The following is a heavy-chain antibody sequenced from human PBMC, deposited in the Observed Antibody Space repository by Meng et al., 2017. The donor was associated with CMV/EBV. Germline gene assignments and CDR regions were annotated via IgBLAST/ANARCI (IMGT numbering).Heavy chain of an antibody. CDR2: ISSSSSYI. V-gene: IGHV3-21*01. CDR1: GFTFSSYS. CDR3: ARASTELELLSGFDY. J-gene: IGHJ4*02. Sequence: LKISCAASGFTFSSYSMNWVRQAPGKGLEWVSSISSSSSYIYYADSVKGRFTISRDNAKNSLYLQMNSLRAEDTAVYYCARASTELELLSGFDYWGQGTLVTVSS. D-gene: IGHD1-7*01.